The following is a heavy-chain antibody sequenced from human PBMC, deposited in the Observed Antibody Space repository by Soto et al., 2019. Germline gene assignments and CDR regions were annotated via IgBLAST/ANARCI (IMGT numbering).Heavy chain of an antibody. CDR1: GFTFSSYA. Sequence: LRLSCAASGFTFSSYAMHWVRQAPGKGLEWVAVISYDGSNKYYADSVKGRFTISRDNSKNTLYLQMNSLRAEDTAVYYCARDRVRYCSSTSCYLADYWGQGTLVTVSS. D-gene: IGHD2-2*01. CDR2: ISYDGSNK. CDR3: ARDRVRYCSSTSCYLADY. J-gene: IGHJ4*02. V-gene: IGHV3-30-3*01.